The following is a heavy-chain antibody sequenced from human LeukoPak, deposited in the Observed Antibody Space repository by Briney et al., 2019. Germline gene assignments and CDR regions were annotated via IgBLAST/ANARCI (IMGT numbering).Heavy chain of an antibody. CDR2: IGTIISTA. Sequence: GGSLRLSCAASGFAFRTYEMNWVRQAPGKGLEWVSYIGTIISTAYYADSVKGRFTVSRDDAKGSLYLQMSSLRAEDTAVYYCARTVYDLRGQRLIPGLDYWGQGTLVTVSS. CDR3: ARTVYDLRGQRLIPGLDY. D-gene: IGHD6-25*01. J-gene: IGHJ4*02. V-gene: IGHV3-48*03. CDR1: GFAFRTYE.